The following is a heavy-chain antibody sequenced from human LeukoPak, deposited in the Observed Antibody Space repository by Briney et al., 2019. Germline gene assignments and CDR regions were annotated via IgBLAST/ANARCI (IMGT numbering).Heavy chain of an antibody. Sequence: SGPTLVKPTQTLTLTCTFSGFSLSTSGVGVGWIRQPPGKALEWLALIYWNDDKRYSPSLKSRLTITKDTSKNQVVLTMTNMDPVDTATYYSAHRVSYYGSGSYSWSIFDYWGQGTLVTVSS. J-gene: IGHJ4*02. CDR3: AHRVSYYGSGSYSWSIFDY. CDR2: IYWNDDK. V-gene: IGHV2-5*01. CDR1: GFSLSTSGVG. D-gene: IGHD3-10*01.